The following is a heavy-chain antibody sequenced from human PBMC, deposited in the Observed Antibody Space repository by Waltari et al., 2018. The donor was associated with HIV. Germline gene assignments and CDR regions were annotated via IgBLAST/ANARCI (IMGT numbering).Heavy chain of an antibody. CDR1: GGPFSGFY. D-gene: IGHD6-19*01. V-gene: IGHV4-34*01. CDR3: ARDSAPGLAVDDDDGEFFYYGLDV. CDR2: VNHVGRT. Sequence: QVHLEQWGTGLLRPSETLSLTCAVYGGPFSGFYWSWIRQSPARGLEWIGEVNHVGRTNYSPSLKGRVTVSVDTSKNQFSLTMRSVTAADTAVYYCARDSAPGLAVDDDDGEFFYYGLDVWGQGTTVTVSS. J-gene: IGHJ6*01.